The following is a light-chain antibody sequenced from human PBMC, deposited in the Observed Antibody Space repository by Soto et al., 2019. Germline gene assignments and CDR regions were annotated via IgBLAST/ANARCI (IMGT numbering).Light chain of an antibody. CDR1: TGAVTSGHY. J-gene: IGLJ2*01. CDR3: LLSYSDARGV. Sequence: QAVVTQAPSLTVSPGGTVTLTCGSSTGAVTSGHYPYWFQQKPGQAPRTLIYDTSNKHSWTPARFSGSLLGGKAALTLSGAQPEDEAEYYCLLSYSDARGVFGGGTKLTVL. V-gene: IGLV7-46*01. CDR2: DTS.